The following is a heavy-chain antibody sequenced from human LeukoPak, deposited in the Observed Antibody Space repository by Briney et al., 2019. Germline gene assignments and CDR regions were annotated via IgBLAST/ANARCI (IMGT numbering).Heavy chain of an antibody. D-gene: IGHD1-26*01. Sequence: SETLSLTCTVSGGSISSSSYYWGWIRQPPGKGLEWIGSIYHSGSTYYNPSLKSRVTISVDTSKNQFSLKLSSVTAADTAIYYCAKKYSTGLDPWGQGTLVTVSS. CDR2: IYHSGST. V-gene: IGHV4-39*07. CDR3: AKKYSTGLDP. CDR1: GGSISSSSYY. J-gene: IGHJ5*02.